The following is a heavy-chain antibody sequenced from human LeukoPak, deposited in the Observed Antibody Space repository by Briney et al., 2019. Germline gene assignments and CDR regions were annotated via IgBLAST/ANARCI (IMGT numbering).Heavy chain of an antibody. J-gene: IGHJ6*03. CDR2: IIPIFGTA. V-gene: IGHV1-69*05. D-gene: IGHD2-2*01. CDR1: GGTFSSYA. CDR3: ARGVVPAASYYYYMDV. Sequence: SVKVSCKASGGTFSSYAISWVRQAPGQGLEWMGRIIPIFGTANYAQKFQGRVTITTDRSTSTAYMELSSLRSEDTAVYYCARGVVPAASYYYYMDVWGKGTTVTVSS.